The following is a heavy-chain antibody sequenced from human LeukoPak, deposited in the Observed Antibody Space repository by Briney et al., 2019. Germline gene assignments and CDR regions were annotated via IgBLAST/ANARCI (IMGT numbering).Heavy chain of an antibody. CDR1: GFTFSSYG. Sequence: GRSLRLSCAASGFTFSSYGMHWVRQAPGKGLEWVAVIWYDGSNKYYADSVKGRFTISRDNSKNTLYLQMNSLRAEDTAVYYCARDGMRYCSSTSCSNWFGPWGQGTLVTVSS. CDR3: ARDGMRYCSSTSCSNWFGP. CDR2: IWYDGSNK. D-gene: IGHD2-2*01. V-gene: IGHV3-33*01. J-gene: IGHJ5*02.